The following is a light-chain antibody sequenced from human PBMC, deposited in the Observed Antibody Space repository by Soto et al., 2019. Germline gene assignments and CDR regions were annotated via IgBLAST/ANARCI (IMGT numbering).Light chain of an antibody. CDR1: SSDVGGYNY. CDR3: SSYTSSSTLV. CDR2: EVS. J-gene: IGLJ1*01. Sequence: QSALTQPASVSGSPGQSITISCTGTSSDVGGYNYVSWYQQHPGKAPKLMIYEVSNRPSGVSNRFSGSKSGNSASLTISGLQAEDEADYYCSSYTSSSTLVFGTGTKVTVX. V-gene: IGLV2-14*01.